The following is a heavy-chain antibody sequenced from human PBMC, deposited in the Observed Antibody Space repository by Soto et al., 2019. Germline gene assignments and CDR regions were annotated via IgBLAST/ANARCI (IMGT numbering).Heavy chain of an antibody. V-gene: IGHV3-23*01. D-gene: IGHD2-2*02. CDR2: ISGSGGST. CDR3: AKDSRRGYCSSTSCYIGWSDP. J-gene: IGHJ5*02. CDR1: GLTFSSYA. Sequence: GGSLRLSCAASGLTFSSYAMSWVRQAPGKGLEWVSAISGSGGSTYYADSVKGRFTISRDNSKNTLYLQMNSLRAEDTAVYYCAKDSRRGYCSSTSCYIGWSDPRGKGTLVTVSS.